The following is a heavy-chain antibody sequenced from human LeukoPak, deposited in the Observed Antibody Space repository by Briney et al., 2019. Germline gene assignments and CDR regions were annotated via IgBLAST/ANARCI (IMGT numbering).Heavy chain of an antibody. CDR2: MNPNSGNT. CDR1: GYTFTGYY. J-gene: IGHJ6*03. Sequence: EASVKVSCKASGYTFTGYYMHWVRQAPGQGLEWMGWMNPNSGNTGYAQKFQGRVTMTRNTSISTAYMELSSLRSEDTAVYYCAREITMVRGVSNSYYYYYYMDVWGKGTTVTISS. V-gene: IGHV1-8*02. CDR3: AREITMVRGVSNSYYYYYYMDV. D-gene: IGHD3-10*01.